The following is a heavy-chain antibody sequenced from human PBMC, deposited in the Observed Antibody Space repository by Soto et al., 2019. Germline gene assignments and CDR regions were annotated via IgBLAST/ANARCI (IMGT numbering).Heavy chain of an antibody. CDR3: ARVGCSGGSCFYYYYYYGMDV. D-gene: IGHD2-15*01. CDR1: GFTFSSYS. Sequence: GGSMRLSCAASGFTFSSYSMNWVRQAPGKGLEWVSSISSSSSYIYYADSVKGRFTISRDSAKNSLYLQMNSLRAEDTAVYYCARVGCSGGSCFYYYYYYGMDVWGQGTTVTVSS. J-gene: IGHJ6*02. CDR2: ISSSSSYI. V-gene: IGHV3-21*01.